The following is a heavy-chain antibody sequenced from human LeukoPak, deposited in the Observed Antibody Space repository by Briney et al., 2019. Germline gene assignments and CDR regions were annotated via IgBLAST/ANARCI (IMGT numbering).Heavy chain of an antibody. CDR1: GYTFTIYD. CDR2: MNPNSGNT. Sequence: ASVTVSFTASGYTFTIYDINWVRQATGLGLEWMGWMNPNSGNTGYAQKFQGRVTMTRNTSISTAYMELSSLRSEDTAVYYCARRSSWYGRAFDIWGQGTMVTVSS. CDR3: ARRSSWYGRAFDI. D-gene: IGHD6-13*01. V-gene: IGHV1-8*01. J-gene: IGHJ3*02.